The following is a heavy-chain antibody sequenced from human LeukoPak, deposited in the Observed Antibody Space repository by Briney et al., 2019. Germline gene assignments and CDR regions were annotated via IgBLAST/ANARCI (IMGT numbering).Heavy chain of an antibody. Sequence: SATLSLTCTVSGGSISSNNYYWGWIRPPPGKGLEWIGSIYYSGSTYYNPSLKSRVTISVDTSKNQFSLKLSSVTAADTAVYYCARQKGVVAATFDYWGQGTLVTVSS. V-gene: IGHV4-39*01. J-gene: IGHJ4*02. CDR2: IYYSGST. CDR3: ARQKGVVAATFDY. D-gene: IGHD2-15*01. CDR1: GGSISSNNYY.